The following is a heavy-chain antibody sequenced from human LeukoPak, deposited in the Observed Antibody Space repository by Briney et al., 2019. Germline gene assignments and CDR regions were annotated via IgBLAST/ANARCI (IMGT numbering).Heavy chain of an antibody. CDR1: GFTVSSNY. V-gene: IGHV3-53*01. D-gene: IGHD6-13*01. CDR2: IYSGGST. Sequence: GGSLRLSCAASGFTVSSNYMSWVRQAPGKGLEWVSVIYSGGSTYYADSVKGRFTISRDNSKHTLYLQMNSLRAEDTAVYYCARVVGSSSWYYYYGMDVWGQGTTVTVSS. CDR3: ARVVGSSSWYYYYGMDV. J-gene: IGHJ6*02.